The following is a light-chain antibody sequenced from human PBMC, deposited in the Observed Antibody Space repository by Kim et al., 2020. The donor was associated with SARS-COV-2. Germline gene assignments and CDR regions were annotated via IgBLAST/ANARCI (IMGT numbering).Light chain of an antibody. Sequence: SYELTQPPSVSVSPGQTASITCSGDSLGSKYTCWYQLKSGQSPVLVIYQDRRRPSGIPERFSGSISGNTATLTISETQAMDEADYYCQAWDSTTHVVFGGGTKVTVL. CDR3: QAWDSTTHVV. CDR2: QDR. V-gene: IGLV3-1*01. J-gene: IGLJ2*01. CDR1: SLGSKY.